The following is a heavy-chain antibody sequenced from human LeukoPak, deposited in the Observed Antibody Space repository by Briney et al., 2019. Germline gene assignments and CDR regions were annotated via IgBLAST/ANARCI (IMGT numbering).Heavy chain of an antibody. D-gene: IGHD1-26*01. CDR1: GFTFSGYW. CDR3: ARDILGAYAFDI. Sequence: GGSLRLSCAASGFTFSGYWMSWVRQAPGKGLEWVANIKQDGSEKYYVDSVKGRFTISRDNAKNSLYLQMNSLRAEDTAVYYCARDILGAYAFDIWGQGTMVTVSS. J-gene: IGHJ3*02. CDR2: IKQDGSEK. V-gene: IGHV3-7*01.